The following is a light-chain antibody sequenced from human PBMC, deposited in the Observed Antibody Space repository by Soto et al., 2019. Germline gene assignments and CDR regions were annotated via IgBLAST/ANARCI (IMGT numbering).Light chain of an antibody. CDR1: SSNIGSNT. CDR2: NSN. CDR3: AAWDDSLKAVL. Sequence: QSVLTQPPSASGTPGQRVTISCSGSSSNIGSNTVNWYQQVSGAAPNLLIFNSNQRPSGVPDRFSGSKSDTSASLAISGLQSEDEAHYYCAAWDDSLKAVLFGGGTKLTVL. J-gene: IGLJ3*02. V-gene: IGLV1-44*01.